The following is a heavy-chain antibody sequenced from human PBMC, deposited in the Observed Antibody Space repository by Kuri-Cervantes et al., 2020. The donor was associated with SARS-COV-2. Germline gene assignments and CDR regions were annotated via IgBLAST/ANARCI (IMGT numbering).Heavy chain of an antibody. V-gene: IGHV4-31*03. CDR2: IYYSGST. J-gene: IGHJ6*02. D-gene: IGHD3-3*01. CDR3: ARAGVGDFWSGYYGMDV. CDR1: GGPISSGGYY. Sequence: SEPLSLTCNVSGGPISSGGYYWSWIRQHPGKGLEWIGYIYYSGSTYYNPSLKSRVTISVDTSKNQFSLKLSSVTAADTAVYYCARAGVGDFWSGYYGMDVWGQGTTVTVSS.